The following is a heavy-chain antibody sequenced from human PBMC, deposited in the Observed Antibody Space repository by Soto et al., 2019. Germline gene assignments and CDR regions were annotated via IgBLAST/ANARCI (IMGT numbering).Heavy chain of an antibody. Sequence: ASVKVSCKASGYTFTSYGISWVRQAPGQGLEWMGWISAYNGNTNYAQKLQGRVTMTTDTSTSTAYMELRSLRSDDTAVYYCARGVAVAGEPGNWFDPWGQGTLVTVSS. CDR2: ISAYNGNT. D-gene: IGHD6-19*01. V-gene: IGHV1-18*04. J-gene: IGHJ5*02. CDR1: GYTFTSYG. CDR3: ARGVAVAGEPGNWFDP.